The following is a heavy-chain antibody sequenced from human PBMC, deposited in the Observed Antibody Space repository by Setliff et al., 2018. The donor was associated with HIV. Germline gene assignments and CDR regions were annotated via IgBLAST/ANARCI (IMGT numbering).Heavy chain of an antibody. CDR3: ARGRGREGYFDY. CDR1: GYTFTNFG. Sequence: ASVKVSCKASGYTFTNFGVGWVRQAPGQGLEWMGWVSPYNGHTKYAQRFQGRVTMSTDTSTSTIYMELTSLRSDDTAVYYCARGRGREGYFDYWGQGTLVTVSS. D-gene: IGHD3-16*01. J-gene: IGHJ4*02. CDR2: VSPYNGHT. V-gene: IGHV1-18*01.